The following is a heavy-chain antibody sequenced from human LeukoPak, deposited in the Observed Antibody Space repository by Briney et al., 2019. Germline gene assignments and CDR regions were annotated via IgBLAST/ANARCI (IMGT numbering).Heavy chain of an antibody. CDR2: IYYSGST. D-gene: IGHD5-24*01. CDR3: ARGGWLQSFRLDY. J-gene: IGHJ4*02. Sequence: SETLSLTCTVSGGSISSSSYYWGWIRQPPGKGLEWIGSIYYSGSTNYNPSLKSRVTISVDTSKNQFSLKLSSVTAADTAVYYCARGGWLQSFRLDYWGQGTLVTVSS. CDR1: GGSISSSSYY. V-gene: IGHV4-39*07.